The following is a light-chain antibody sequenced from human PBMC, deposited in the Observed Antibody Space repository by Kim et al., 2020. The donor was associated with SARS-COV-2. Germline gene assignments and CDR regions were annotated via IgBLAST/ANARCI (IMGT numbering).Light chain of an antibody. CDR1: QSVSNRY. Sequence: SPGERATLSRRASQSVSNRYLAWYQQKPGQPPRLLIYGASSRATGIPDRFSGSGSGTDFTLTISRLEADDFAVYYCQQFGSSTFTFGPGTKVDIK. CDR3: QQFGSSTFT. CDR2: GAS. V-gene: IGKV3-20*01. J-gene: IGKJ3*01.